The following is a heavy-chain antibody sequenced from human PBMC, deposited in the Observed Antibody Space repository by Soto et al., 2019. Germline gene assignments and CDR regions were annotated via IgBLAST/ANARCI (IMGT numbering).Heavy chain of an antibody. CDR1: GYIFTTYG. J-gene: IGHJ4*02. D-gene: IGHD1-1*01. CDR2: ISAHNGNS. V-gene: IGHV1-18*01. Sequence: QVHLVQSGAEVKKPGASVKVSCKGSGYIFTTYGITWVRQAPGQGLEWMGWISAHNGNSNYALKPHGSLSVIRDTFTRSAHTELSKLRYDDSAVYFSARGRYGDYWGQGALVTVSS. CDR3: ARGRYGDY.